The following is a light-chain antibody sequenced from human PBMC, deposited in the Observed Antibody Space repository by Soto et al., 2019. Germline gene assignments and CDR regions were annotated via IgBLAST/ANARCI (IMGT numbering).Light chain of an antibody. CDR1: QGISSA. V-gene: IGKV1-13*02. J-gene: IGKJ5*01. CDR3: QQLKTYPFT. Sequence: AIQFTQSPSSLSASVGDRVSITCRASQGISSALAWYQHKPGKAPKILIYDASSLQSGVPSRFSGSESGTESTLTISSLQPEDFATYYCQQLKTYPFTFGQGTRLEIK. CDR2: DAS.